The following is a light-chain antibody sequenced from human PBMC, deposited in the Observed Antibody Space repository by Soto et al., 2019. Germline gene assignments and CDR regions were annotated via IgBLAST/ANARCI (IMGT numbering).Light chain of an antibody. Sequence: DVQLTQSSSSLSASVGDRVIITCQASHSIANSLNWFQQKPGKAPELLISDSSHLEARVPSRFSGSRSGTDFTLTISNLQPEDSATYYCQQYEDLPLTFGGGTKVDIK. CDR2: DSS. CDR3: QQYEDLPLT. CDR1: HSIANS. V-gene: IGKV1-33*01. J-gene: IGKJ4*01.